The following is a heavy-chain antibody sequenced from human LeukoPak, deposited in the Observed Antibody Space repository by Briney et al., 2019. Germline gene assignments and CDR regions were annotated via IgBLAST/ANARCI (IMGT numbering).Heavy chain of an antibody. D-gene: IGHD2-15*01. Sequence: PSETLSLTCTVSGGSISSYYWNWIRQPPGKGLEWIGYISYSGSTNYNPSLKSRVTISVDKSKNQFSLKLSSVTAADTAVYYCAGGKSGGVDYWGQGTLVTVSS. CDR3: AGGKSGGVDY. CDR1: GGSISSYY. V-gene: IGHV4-59*12. J-gene: IGHJ4*02. CDR2: ISYSGST.